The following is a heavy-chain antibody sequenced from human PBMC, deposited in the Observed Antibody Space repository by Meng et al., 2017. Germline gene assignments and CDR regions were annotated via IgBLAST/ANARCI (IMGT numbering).Heavy chain of an antibody. J-gene: IGHJ4*02. CDR2: IYYSGST. D-gene: IGHD6-19*01. CDR3: AREYPTGPYPIQRAIAVAGTWDY. Sequence: SETLSLTCTVSGGSVSSGSYYWSWIRQPPGKGLEWIGYIYYSGSTNYNPSLKSRVTISVDTSKNQFSLKLSSVTAADTAVYYCAREYPTGPYPIQRAIAVAGTWDYWGQGNLVTVSS. CDR1: GGSVSSGSYY. V-gene: IGHV4-61*01.